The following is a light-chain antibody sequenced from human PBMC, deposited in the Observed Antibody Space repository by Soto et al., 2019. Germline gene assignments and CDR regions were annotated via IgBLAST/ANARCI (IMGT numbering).Light chain of an antibody. CDR2: LGS. CDR1: QSLLHINGNNY. CDR3: MQALQSWT. Sequence: IGVTQSPLSLRVTXGEPASIASRASQSLLHINGNNYLAWYLQKPGQSXQXPIYLGSNRDSGVPDRFSGSGSGKDFTTKISRVEAEDVGVYDCMQALQSWTFGQGTKVDIK. V-gene: IGKV2-28*01. J-gene: IGKJ1*01.